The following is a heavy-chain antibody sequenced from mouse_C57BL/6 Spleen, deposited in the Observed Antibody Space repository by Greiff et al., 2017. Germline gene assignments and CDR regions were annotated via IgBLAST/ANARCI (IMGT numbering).Heavy chain of an antibody. D-gene: IGHD2-12*01. CDR3: ARRRGYSDFDY. CDR1: GYTFTSYW. J-gene: IGHJ2*01. Sequence: QVQLQQSGAELVMPGASVKLSCKASGYTFTSYWMHWVKQRPGQGLEWIGEIDPSDSYTNYNQKFKGKSTLTVDKSSSTAYMQLSSLTSEDSAVYYCARRRGYSDFDYWGQGTTLTVSS. CDR2: IDPSDSYT. V-gene: IGHV1-69*01.